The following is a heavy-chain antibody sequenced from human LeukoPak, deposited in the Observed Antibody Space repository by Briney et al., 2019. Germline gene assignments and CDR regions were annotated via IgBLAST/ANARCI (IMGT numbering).Heavy chain of an antibody. CDR2: INHSGST. D-gene: IGHD3-10*01. CDR1: GGSFSGYY. V-gene: IGHV4-34*01. Sequence: SETLSLTCAVYGGSFSGYYWSWIRQPPGKGLEWIGEINHSGSTNYNPSLKSRVTISVDTSKNQFSLKLSSVTAADTAVYYCARHVLLWFGELSPCFDYWGQGTLVTVSS. CDR3: ARHVLLWFGELSPCFDY. J-gene: IGHJ4*02.